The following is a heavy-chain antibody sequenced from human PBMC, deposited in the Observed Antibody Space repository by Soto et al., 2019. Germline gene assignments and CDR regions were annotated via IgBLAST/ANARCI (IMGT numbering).Heavy chain of an antibody. J-gene: IGHJ4*02. D-gene: IGHD2-21*01. V-gene: IGHV3-7*03. CDR3: ARVRTYLLD. Sequence: EVQLVESVGGLVQPGGSLRLSCAASGFTFSSYLMSWVRQAPGKGLEWVANIRLDGSEKYFLVSVKCRFTISRDNATNSLYLQTNSLRAEDTAVYYCARVRTYLLDWGQGTLVNVS. CDR1: GFTFSSYL. CDR2: IRLDGSEK.